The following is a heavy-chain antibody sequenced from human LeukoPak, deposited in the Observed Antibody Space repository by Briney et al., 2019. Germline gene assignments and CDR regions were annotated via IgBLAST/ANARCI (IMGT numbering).Heavy chain of an antibody. D-gene: IGHD4-17*01. Sequence: SETLSLTCAVYGGSFSGYYWSWIRQPPGKGLEWIGEINHSGSTNYNPSLKSRVTISVDTSKNQFSLKLSSVTAADTAVYYCAREAYGDYGYWGQGTLVTVSS. V-gene: IGHV4-34*01. CDR3: AREAYGDYGY. CDR1: GGSFSGYY. CDR2: INHSGST. J-gene: IGHJ4*02.